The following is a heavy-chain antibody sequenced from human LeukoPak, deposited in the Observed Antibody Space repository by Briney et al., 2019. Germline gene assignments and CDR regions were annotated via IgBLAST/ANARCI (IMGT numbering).Heavy chain of an antibody. J-gene: IGHJ4*02. CDR3: ARADIVATIHLDY. D-gene: IGHD5-12*01. V-gene: IGHV1-2*02. CDR1: GYTFTGYY. Sequence: GASVKVSCKASGYTFTGYYMHWVRQAPGQGLEWMGWINPNSGGTNYAQKFLGRVTMTRDTSITTAYMELSRLRSDDTAVYYCARADIVATIHLDYWGQGTLVTVSS. CDR2: INPNSGGT.